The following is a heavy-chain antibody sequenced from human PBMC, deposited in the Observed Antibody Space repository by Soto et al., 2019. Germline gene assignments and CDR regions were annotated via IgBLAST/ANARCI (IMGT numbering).Heavy chain of an antibody. CDR2: ISGSGGST. V-gene: IGHV3-23*01. Sequence: EVPLLESGGGLVQPGGSLRLSCAASGFTFSSYAMSWVRQAPGKGLEWVSAISGSGGSTYYADSVKGRFTISRDDSKTTLYLQMNSRRAEDTAVYYWAKDRIAVARGACDYWGQGTRVSVSS. D-gene: IGHD6-19*01. CDR1: GFTFSSYA. CDR3: AKDRIAVARGACDY. J-gene: IGHJ4*02.